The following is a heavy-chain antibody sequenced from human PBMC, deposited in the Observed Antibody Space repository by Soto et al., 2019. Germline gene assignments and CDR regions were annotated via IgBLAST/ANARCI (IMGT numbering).Heavy chain of an antibody. V-gene: IGHV1-18*04. Sequence: GASVKVSCKASGYAFTSYGISWVRQAPGQGLEWMGWISPYNGNTNYAQKFQGRVTLTTDTPTSTAYMEVRGLTSDDTAVYYCARDPPITGSLRGTPLMAVWGHGTTGTVSS. CDR2: ISPYNGNT. CDR1: GYAFTSYG. J-gene: IGHJ6*02. D-gene: IGHD1-1*01. CDR3: ARDPPITGSLRGTPLMAV.